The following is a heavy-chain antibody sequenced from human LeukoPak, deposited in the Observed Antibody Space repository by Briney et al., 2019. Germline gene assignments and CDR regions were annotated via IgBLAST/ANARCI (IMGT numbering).Heavy chain of an antibody. Sequence: SVKVSCKASGGTFSSYALNWVRQAPGQGLEWMGVFIPILDTANSTQKFQGRLTITADKSTNTVYMELSSLRFDDTAVYFCAGIPVFGVVLHQEPVWGKGTTVTVSS. CDR1: GGTFSSYA. D-gene: IGHD3-3*01. CDR2: FIPILDTA. V-gene: IGHV1-69*10. CDR3: AGIPVFGVVLHQEPV. J-gene: IGHJ6*03.